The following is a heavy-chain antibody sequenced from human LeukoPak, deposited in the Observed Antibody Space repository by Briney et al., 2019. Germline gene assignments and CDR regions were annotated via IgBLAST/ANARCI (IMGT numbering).Heavy chain of an antibody. J-gene: IGHJ6*03. CDR1: GESFSTYY. CDR3: ARGPRIVPANDGYYYMDV. D-gene: IGHD2-2*01. Sequence: SETRSLTCAVYGESFSTYYWSWIRQPPGKGLEWIGEITHSGRTNYKPSLRSRVTISVDLSKHQFSLKLISVTAADTAVYYCARGPRIVPANDGYYYMDVWGKGTTVTVSS. V-gene: IGHV4-34*01. CDR2: ITHSGRT.